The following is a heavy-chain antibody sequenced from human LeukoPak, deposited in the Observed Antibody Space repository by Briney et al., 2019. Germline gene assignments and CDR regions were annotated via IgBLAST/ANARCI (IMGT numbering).Heavy chain of an antibody. D-gene: IGHD4-17*01. CDR1: GYSFTSYW. CDR2: IYPGDSDT. J-gene: IGHJ4*02. CDR3: ARHVTSYGDYGDY. V-gene: IGHV5-51*01. Sequence: GESLKISCKGSGYSFTSYWIGWVRQMPGKGLDWMGIIYPGDSDTRYSPSFQGQVTISADKSISTAYLQWSSLKASDTAMYYCARHVTSYGDYGDYWGQGTLVTVSS.